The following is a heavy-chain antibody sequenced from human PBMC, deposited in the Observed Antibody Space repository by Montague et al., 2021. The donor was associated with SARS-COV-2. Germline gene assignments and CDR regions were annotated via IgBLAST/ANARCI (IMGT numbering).Heavy chain of an antibody. CDR1: GFSLSTVGVG. CDR2: IHWDDDD. CDR3: AHSQTKYSGSYFGAFDI. Sequence: PALVKPTQTLTLTCTFSGFSLSTVGVGVGWIRQPPGKALEWLALIHWDDDDFYSPSLKSRLTITKDTSKKQVVLIMTNMDPVDTATYYCAHSQTKYSGSYFGAFDIWGQGTIVTVSS. V-gene: IGHV2-5*02. J-gene: IGHJ3*02. D-gene: IGHD1-26*01.